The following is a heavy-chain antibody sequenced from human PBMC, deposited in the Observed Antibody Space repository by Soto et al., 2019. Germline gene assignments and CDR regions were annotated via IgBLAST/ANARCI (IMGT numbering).Heavy chain of an antibody. CDR1: GYTFTSYY. CDR2: INPNSGNT. Sequence: ASVKVSCKASGYTFTSYYMHCVRQAPGQGLEWMGIINPNSGNTGYAQKFQGRVTMTRNTSISTAYMELSSLRSEDTAVYYCARWGGIAAAGSYYYYYGMDVWGQGTTVTVSS. D-gene: IGHD6-13*01. J-gene: IGHJ6*02. CDR3: ARWGGIAAAGSYYYYYGMDV. V-gene: IGHV1-8*02.